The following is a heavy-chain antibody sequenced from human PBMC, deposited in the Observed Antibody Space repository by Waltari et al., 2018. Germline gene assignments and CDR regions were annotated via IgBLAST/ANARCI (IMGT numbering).Heavy chain of an antibody. CDR1: GFSLSTSGVG. Sequence: QITLKESGPTLVKPTQTLTLTCTFSGFSLSTSGVGVGWIRQHPGKALEWLALIYWNDDKRYSPSLKSRLTITKDTSKNQVVLTMTNMDPVDTATYYCAHRHLTIAAPYDAFDIWGQGTMVTVSS. CDR3: AHRHLTIAAPYDAFDI. J-gene: IGHJ3*02. D-gene: IGHD6-6*01. V-gene: IGHV2-5*01. CDR2: IYWNDDK.